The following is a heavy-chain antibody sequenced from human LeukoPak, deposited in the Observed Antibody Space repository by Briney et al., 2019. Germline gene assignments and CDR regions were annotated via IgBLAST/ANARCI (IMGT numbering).Heavy chain of an antibody. CDR3: AKRTGVIITGDY. CDR1: GFTFSSYG. Sequence: PGGSLRLSCAASGFTFSSYGMHWARQAPGKGLEWVAVISYDGSNKYYADSVKGRFTISRDNSKNTLYLQMNSLRAEDTAVYYCAKRTGVIITGDYWGQGTLVTVSS. V-gene: IGHV3-30*18. J-gene: IGHJ4*02. CDR2: ISYDGSNK. D-gene: IGHD3-10*01.